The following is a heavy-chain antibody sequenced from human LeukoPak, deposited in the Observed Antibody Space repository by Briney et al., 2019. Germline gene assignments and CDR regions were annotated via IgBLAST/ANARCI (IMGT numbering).Heavy chain of an antibody. Sequence: GGSLRLSCAASGFTFSSYSMNWVRQAPGRGLEWVSSIRFTGSYIYYADSVKGRFTISRDDAKNLLSLQMISLRVEDTAVYYCARDLSSSSQWGQGTLVTVSS. CDR3: ARDLSSSSQ. CDR1: GFTFSSYS. J-gene: IGHJ4*02. CDR2: IRFTGSYI. V-gene: IGHV3-21*01. D-gene: IGHD6-6*01.